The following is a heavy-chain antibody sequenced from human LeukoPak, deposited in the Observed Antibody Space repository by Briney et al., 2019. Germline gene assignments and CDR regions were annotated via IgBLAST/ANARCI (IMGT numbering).Heavy chain of an antibody. CDR3: ARGTYYYES. CDR1: KFTFSDYY. J-gene: IGHJ4*02. V-gene: IGHV3-7*04. CDR2: MNQFGTEI. D-gene: IGHD3/OR15-3a*01. Sequence: GGSLRLSCAASKFTFSDYYMTWVRQAPGKGPEWVAYMNQFGTEIKYLDSVKGRFTISRDNAKNSLYLWMTSLTADDTAVYYCARGTYYYESWGQGTLVIVSS.